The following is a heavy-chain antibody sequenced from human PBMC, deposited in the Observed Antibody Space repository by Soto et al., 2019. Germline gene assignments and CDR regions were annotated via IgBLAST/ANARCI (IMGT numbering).Heavy chain of an antibody. V-gene: IGHV4-39*01. CDR2: IYYSGST. J-gene: IGHJ5*02. Sequence: QLQLQESGPGLVKPSETLSLTCTVSGGSISSSSSYWGWIRQPPGKGLEWLGSIYYSGSTYYNPSLKGRVTISVDMSKNQFSLKLSSVTAADTAVYYCARHREYYHDSSGYYASWGQGTLVTVSS. D-gene: IGHD3-22*01. CDR1: GGSISSSSSY. CDR3: ARHREYYHDSSGYYAS.